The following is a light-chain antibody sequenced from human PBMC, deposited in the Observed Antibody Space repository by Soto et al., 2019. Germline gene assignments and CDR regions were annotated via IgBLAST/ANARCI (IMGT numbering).Light chain of an antibody. Sequence: EIVMTQSPATLSVSPRERATLSCRASQNILSNLAWYQQKPGQAPRLLIYGASTRATGIPARFSGSGSGTEFTLTISSLQSEDFEIYYCQQYNNWPITFGQGTRLEIK. CDR2: GAS. CDR1: QNILSN. CDR3: QQYNNWPIT. J-gene: IGKJ5*01. V-gene: IGKV3-15*01.